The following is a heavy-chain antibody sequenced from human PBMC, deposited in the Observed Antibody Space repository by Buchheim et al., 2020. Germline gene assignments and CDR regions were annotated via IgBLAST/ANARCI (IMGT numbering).Heavy chain of an antibody. V-gene: IGHV1-69*04. CDR1: GGTFSSYA. Sequence: QVQLVQSGAEVKKPGSSVKVSCKASGGTFSSYAISWVRKAPGQGLEWMGRIIPILGIANYAQKFQGSVTITADKSTSTAYMELSSLRSEDTAVYYCARDPSSSGNFDYWGQGTL. D-gene: IGHD6-13*01. CDR3: ARDPSSSGNFDY. J-gene: IGHJ4*02. CDR2: IIPILGIA.